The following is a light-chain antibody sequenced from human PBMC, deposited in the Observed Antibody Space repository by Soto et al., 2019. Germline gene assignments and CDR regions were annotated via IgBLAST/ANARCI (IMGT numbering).Light chain of an antibody. Sequence: QSALIQPASVSGSPGQSITISCTGTSSDVGGSNYISWYQHHPHRAPKLLIYEVSYRPSGVSNRFSGSKSGNTASLTISGLQAEDEAEYYCSSYTNINTRACVFGTGTKLTVL. V-gene: IGLV2-14*01. CDR1: SSDVGGSNY. CDR2: EVS. J-gene: IGLJ1*01. CDR3: SSYTNINTRACV.